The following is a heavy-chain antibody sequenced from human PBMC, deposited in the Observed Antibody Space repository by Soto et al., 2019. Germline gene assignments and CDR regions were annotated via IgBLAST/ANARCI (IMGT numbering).Heavy chain of an antibody. CDR2: ISYDGSNK. V-gene: IGHV3-30-3*01. CDR1: GFTFCSYA. D-gene: IGHD5-12*01. J-gene: IGHJ5*02. Sequence: GGSLRLSCAASGFTFCSYAMHWVRQAPGKGLEWVAVISYDGSNKYYADSVKGRFTISRDNSKNTLYLQMNSLRAEDTAVYYCARDLRRWLQSNWFDPWGQGTLVTVSS. CDR3: ARDLRRWLQSNWFDP.